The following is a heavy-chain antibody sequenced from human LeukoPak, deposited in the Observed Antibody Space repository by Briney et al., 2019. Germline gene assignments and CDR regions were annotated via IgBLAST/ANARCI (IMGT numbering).Heavy chain of an antibody. Sequence: GGSLRLSCAASGFTFDDYAMHWVRQAPGKGLEWVSLISWDGGSTYYADSVKGRFTISRDNAKNSLYLQMNSLRAEDTALYYCAKDKGSSGSGQWFDPWGQGTLVTVSS. CDR1: GFTFDDYA. D-gene: IGHD6-19*01. CDR3: AKDKGSSGSGQWFDP. CDR2: ISWDGGST. J-gene: IGHJ5*02. V-gene: IGHV3-43D*03.